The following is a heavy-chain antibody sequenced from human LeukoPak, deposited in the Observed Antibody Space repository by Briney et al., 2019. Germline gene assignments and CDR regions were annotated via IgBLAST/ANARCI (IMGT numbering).Heavy chain of an antibody. J-gene: IGHJ4*02. Sequence: GGPLRLSCAASGFTFSSYGMHWVRQAPGKGLEWVAVISHDGSNKYYADSVKGRFTISRDNSKNTLYLQMNSLRAEDTAVYYCAKDSSRGGPLPDYWGQGTLVTVSS. V-gene: IGHV3-30*18. CDR2: ISHDGSNK. CDR3: AKDSSRGGPLPDY. CDR1: GFTFSSYG. D-gene: IGHD2-2*01.